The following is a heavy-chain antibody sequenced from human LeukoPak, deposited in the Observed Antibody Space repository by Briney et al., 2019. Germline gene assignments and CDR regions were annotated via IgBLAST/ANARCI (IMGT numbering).Heavy chain of an antibody. V-gene: IGHV3-48*03. CDR2: ISSSGSTI. D-gene: IGHD3-3*01. CDR1: GFTFSSYE. CDR3: ARGREEWFFGYYYYGMDV. Sequence: QPGGSLRLSCAASGFTFSSYEMNWVRQAPGKGLEWVSYISSSGSTIYYADSVKGRFTISRDNAKNSLYLQMNSLRAEDTAVYYCARGREEWFFGYYYYGMDVWGQGTTVTVSS. J-gene: IGHJ6*02.